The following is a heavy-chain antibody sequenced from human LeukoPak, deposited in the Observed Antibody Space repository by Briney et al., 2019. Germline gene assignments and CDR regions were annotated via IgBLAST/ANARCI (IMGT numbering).Heavy chain of an antibody. CDR3: ARDLGYSSGHPFDY. Sequence: GRSLRPSYVASGFTFSDHSMHCVSQAPSNWMEWVALVWGEGTNKYYADSLNAPFTISIHNSNNTLYLTINSLRAQPTTMYYCARDLGYSSGHPFDYWGQGTLVSVSS. J-gene: IGHJ4*02. CDR2: VWGEGTNK. D-gene: IGHD5-18*01. V-gene: IGHV3-33*01. CDR1: GFTFSDHS.